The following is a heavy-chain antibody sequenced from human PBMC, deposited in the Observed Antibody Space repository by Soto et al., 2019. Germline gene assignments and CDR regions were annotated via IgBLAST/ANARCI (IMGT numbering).Heavy chain of an antibody. CDR2: ISSSSSTI. CDR3: ARHPERIAQIGWFDP. CDR1: GFTFSSYS. Sequence: PGGSLRLSCAACGFTFSSYSMNWVRQAPGKGLEWVSYISSSSSTIYYADSVKGRFTISRDNAKNSLYLQMNSLRAEDTAVYYCARHPERIAQIGWFDPWGQGTLVTVSS. J-gene: IGHJ5*02. V-gene: IGHV3-48*01. D-gene: IGHD6-13*01.